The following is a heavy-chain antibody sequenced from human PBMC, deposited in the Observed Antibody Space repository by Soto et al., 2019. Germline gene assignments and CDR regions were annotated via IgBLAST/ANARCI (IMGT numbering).Heavy chain of an antibody. D-gene: IGHD6-13*01. CDR3: ARVVGEGSSSWYFYYGMDV. CDR2: MNPNSGNT. Sequence: ASLKVSCKASGYTFTSYDINWVRQATGQGLEWMGWMNPNSGNTGYAQKFQGRVTMTRNTSISTAYMELSSLRSEDTAVYYCARVVGEGSSSWYFYYGMDVWGQGTTVTVSS. CDR1: GYTFTSYD. V-gene: IGHV1-8*01. J-gene: IGHJ6*02.